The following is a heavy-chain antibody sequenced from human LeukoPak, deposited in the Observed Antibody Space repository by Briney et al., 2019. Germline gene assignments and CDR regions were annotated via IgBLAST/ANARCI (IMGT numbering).Heavy chain of an antibody. CDR1: GFTFSNYA. J-gene: IGHJ4*02. V-gene: IGHV3-23*01. CDR2: ISGGGGGK. Sequence: GGSLRLSCAASGFTFSNYAMSWVRQPPGKGLEWVSVISGGGGGKYYADSVKGRFTISRDNSKNTLYLQMNSLRAEDTAVYYCARDIGDSSSGWGYFDYWGQGTLVTVSS. CDR3: ARDIGDSSSGWGYFDY. D-gene: IGHD3-22*01.